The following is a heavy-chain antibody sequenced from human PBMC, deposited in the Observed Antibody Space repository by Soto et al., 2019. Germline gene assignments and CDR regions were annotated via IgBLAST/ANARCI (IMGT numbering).Heavy chain of an antibody. CDR1: GFTFSSYG. Sequence: GGSLRLSCAASGFTFSSYGMHWVRQAPGKGLEWVAVIWYDGSNKYYADSVKGRFTISRDNSKNTLYLQMNSPRAEDTAVYYCAREARLRGYSYGSTPDYWGQGTLVTVSS. V-gene: IGHV3-33*01. J-gene: IGHJ4*02. D-gene: IGHD5-18*01. CDR2: IWYDGSNK. CDR3: AREARLRGYSYGSTPDY.